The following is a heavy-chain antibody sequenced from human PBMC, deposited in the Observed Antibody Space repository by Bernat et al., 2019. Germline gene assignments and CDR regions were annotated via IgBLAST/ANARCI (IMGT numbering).Heavy chain of an antibody. V-gene: IGHV1-69*01. CDR2: IIPIFGTA. CDR3: ALSITMYSFDI. J-gene: IGHJ3*02. Sequence: QVQLVQSGAEVKKPGASVKVSCKASGYTFTGYYMHWVRQAPGQGLEWMGGIIPIFGTANYAQKFQGRVTITADESTSTAYMELSSLRSEDTAVYYCALSITMYSFDIWGQGTMVTVSS. CDR1: GYTFTGYY. D-gene: IGHD3-10*02.